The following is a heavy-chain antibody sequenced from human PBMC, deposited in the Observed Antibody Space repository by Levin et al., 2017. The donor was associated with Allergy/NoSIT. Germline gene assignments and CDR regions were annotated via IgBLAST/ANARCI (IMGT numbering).Heavy chain of an antibody. CDR2: IIPIFGTA. CDR3: ARIYCSGGSCSVGWFDP. Sequence: ASVKVSCKASGGTFSSYAISWVRQAPGQGLEWMGGIIPIFGTANYAQKFQGRVTITADESTSTAYMELSSLRSEDTAVYYCARIYCSGGSCSVGWFDPWGQGTLVTVSS. D-gene: IGHD2-15*01. CDR1: GGTFSSYA. J-gene: IGHJ5*02. V-gene: IGHV1-69*13.